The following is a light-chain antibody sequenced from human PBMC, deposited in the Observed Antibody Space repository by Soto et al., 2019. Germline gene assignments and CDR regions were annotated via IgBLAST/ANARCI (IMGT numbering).Light chain of an antibody. J-gene: IGKJ3*01. CDR2: WAS. V-gene: IGKV4-1*01. Sequence: DIVMTQSPDSLSVSLGARATISCKSSQRVLYSSNYKNYLAWYQQKQGQPPKLLIYWASTRESGVPDRFSGSGSGAEFTLTSSSLQAEDVAVYYCQQYYSSPFTFGPGTKVEI. CDR3: QQYYSSPFT. CDR1: QRVLYSSNYKNY.